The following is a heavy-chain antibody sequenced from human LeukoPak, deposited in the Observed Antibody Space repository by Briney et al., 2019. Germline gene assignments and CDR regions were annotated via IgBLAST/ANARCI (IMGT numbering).Heavy chain of an antibody. Sequence: GGSLRLSCLGSGFTFSTYWMSWVRQAPGKGLEWVSYVSQSGTTIYYADSVKGRFTISRDNGKNSLYLQMNSLRADDTAVYYCAREGHTYGSDYWGQGTLVTVSS. V-gene: IGHV3-11*01. CDR2: VSQSGTTI. D-gene: IGHD3-10*01. J-gene: IGHJ4*02. CDR1: GFTFSTYW. CDR3: AREGHTYGSDY.